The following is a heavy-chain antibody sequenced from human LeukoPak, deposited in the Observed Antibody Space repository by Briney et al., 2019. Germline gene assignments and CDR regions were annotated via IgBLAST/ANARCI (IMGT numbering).Heavy chain of an antibody. D-gene: IGHD6-19*01. J-gene: IGHJ4*02. CDR3: ARTRYSSGRYTDY. CDR2: ISSSSSYI. Sequence: GGSLRLSCAASGFTFSSYSMNWVRQAPGKGLEWVSSISSSSSYIYYADSVKGRFTISRDNAKNSLYLQMNSLRAEDTAVYYCARTRYSSGRYTDYWGQGTLVTVSS. V-gene: IGHV3-21*01. CDR1: GFTFSSYS.